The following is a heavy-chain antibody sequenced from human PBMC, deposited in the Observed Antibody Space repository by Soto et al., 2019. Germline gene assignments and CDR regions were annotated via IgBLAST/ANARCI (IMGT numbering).Heavy chain of an antibody. Sequence: LRLSCAASGFTFSSYWMSWVRQAPGKGLEWVANIKQDGSEKYYVDSVKGRFTISRDNAKNSLYLQMNSLRAEDTAVYYCARFSYDYSGYDYNYGMDVWGQGTTVTLSS. CDR1: GFTFSSYW. D-gene: IGHD5-12*01. CDR3: ARFSYDYSGYDYNYGMDV. CDR2: IKQDGSEK. V-gene: IGHV3-7*03. J-gene: IGHJ6*02.